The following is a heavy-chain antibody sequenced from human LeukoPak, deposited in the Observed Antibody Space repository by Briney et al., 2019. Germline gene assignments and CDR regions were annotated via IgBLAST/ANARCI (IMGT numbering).Heavy chain of an antibody. D-gene: IGHD6-13*01. J-gene: IGHJ6*02. CDR3: ARDPPYSSSYYYYGMDV. Sequence: ASVTVSCTASGYTFTSYGISWVRQAPGQGLEWMGWISAYNGNTNYAQKLQGRVTMTTDTSTSTAYMELRSLRSDDTAVCYCARDPPYSSSYYYYGMDVWGQGTTVTVSS. V-gene: IGHV1-18*01. CDR2: ISAYNGNT. CDR1: GYTFTSYG.